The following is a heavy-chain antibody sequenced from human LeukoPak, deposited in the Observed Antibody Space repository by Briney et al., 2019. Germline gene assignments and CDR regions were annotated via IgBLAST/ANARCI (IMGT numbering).Heavy chain of an antibody. CDR3: AKDYDILTGYYHDAFDI. Sequence: GGSLRLSCAASGFTFSSYGMHWVRQAPGKGLEWVALISYDGINKNYADSVKGRFTISRDNSKNTLYLQMNSLRAEDTAVYYCAKDYDILTGYYHDAFDIWGQGTMVTVSS. CDR2: ISYDGINK. CDR1: GFTFSSYG. V-gene: IGHV3-30*18. J-gene: IGHJ3*02. D-gene: IGHD3-9*01.